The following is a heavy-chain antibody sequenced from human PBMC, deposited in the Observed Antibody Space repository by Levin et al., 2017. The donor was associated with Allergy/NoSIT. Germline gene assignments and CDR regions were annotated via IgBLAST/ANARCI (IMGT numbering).Heavy chain of an antibody. CDR2: IGTAGDT. J-gene: IGHJ3*02. CDR3: ARDMTGTQAFDI. V-gene: IGHV3-13*01. D-gene: IGHD3-16*01. CDR1: GFTFSSYD. Sequence: PGGSLRLSCAASGFTFSSYDMHWVRQATGKGLEWVSAIGTAGDTYYPGSVKGRFTISRENAKNSLYLQMNSLRAGDTAVYYCARDMTGTQAFDIWGQGTMVTVSS.